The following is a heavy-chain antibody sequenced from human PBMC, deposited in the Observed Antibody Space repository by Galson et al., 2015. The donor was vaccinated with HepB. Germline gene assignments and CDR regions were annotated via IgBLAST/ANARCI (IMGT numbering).Heavy chain of an antibody. CDR1: GFIFRSNA. CDR3: AKVLVWNDWPRLFDAFDI. CDR2: VSGSGGST. V-gene: IGHV3-23*01. J-gene: IGHJ3*02. Sequence: SLRLSCAASGFIFRSNAMSWVRQAPGKGLEWVSAVSGSGGSTYYADSVKGRFTVSRDNSKNTMHLQMNSLRAEDTAVYYCAKVLVWNDWPRLFDAFDIWGQGTMVTVSS. D-gene: IGHD1-1*01.